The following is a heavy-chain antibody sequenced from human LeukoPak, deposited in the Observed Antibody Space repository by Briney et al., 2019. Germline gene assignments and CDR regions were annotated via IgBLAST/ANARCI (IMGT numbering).Heavy chain of an antibody. CDR2: ISGGGGDT. Sequence: PGGSLRLSCAASGFTFSSYAMSWVRQAPGKGLEWVSAISGGGGDTFYADSVKGQFTISRDNSKNTLYLQMNSLRAEDTAVYYCAKGGSYFRDAFNIWGQGTMVAVSS. CDR3: AKGGSYFRDAFNI. V-gene: IGHV3-23*01. J-gene: IGHJ3*02. CDR1: GFTFSSYA. D-gene: IGHD1-26*01.